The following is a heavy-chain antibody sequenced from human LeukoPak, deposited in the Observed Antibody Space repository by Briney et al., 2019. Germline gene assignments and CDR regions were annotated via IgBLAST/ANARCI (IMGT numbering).Heavy chain of an antibody. CDR3: ARAVGYYYDSSGYYY. D-gene: IGHD3-22*01. CDR2: IIPIFGTA. CDR1: GGTFSSYA. V-gene: IGHV1-69*05. Sequence: ASVKVSCKASGGTFSSYAISWVRQAPGQGLEWMGGIIPIFGTANYAQKFQGRVTITTDESTSTTYMELSSLRSEDTAVYYCARAVGYYYDSSGYYYWGQGTLVTVSS. J-gene: IGHJ4*02.